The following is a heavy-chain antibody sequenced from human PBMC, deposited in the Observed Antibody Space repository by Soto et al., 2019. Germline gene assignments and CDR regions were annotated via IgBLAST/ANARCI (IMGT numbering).Heavy chain of an antibody. CDR3: ARETYGDYGFFDY. Sequence: QVQLVQSGAEVKKPGSSVKVSCKASGGTFSSYTISWVRQAPGQGLEWMGRIIPILGIANYAQKFQGRVTITADKSTSTAYMELSRLRSEDTAVYYCARETYGDYGFFDYWGQGTLVTVSS. D-gene: IGHD4-17*01. J-gene: IGHJ4*02. CDR1: GGTFSSYT. CDR2: IIPILGIA. V-gene: IGHV1-69*08.